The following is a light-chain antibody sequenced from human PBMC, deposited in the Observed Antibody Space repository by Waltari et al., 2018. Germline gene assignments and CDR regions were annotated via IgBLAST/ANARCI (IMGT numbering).Light chain of an antibody. CDR2: DVS. CDR1: SSDVGGYTS. Sequence: QSALTQPASVSGSPGQSITISCTGTSSDVGGYTSVSWYQQHPGKAPELIIYDVSKRPSGVSVRCSGSKSGNTASLTISRLQAEDEADYYCNSYTTYSTYVVGTGTRVTVL. J-gene: IGLJ1*01. V-gene: IGLV2-14*03. CDR3: NSYTTYSTYV.